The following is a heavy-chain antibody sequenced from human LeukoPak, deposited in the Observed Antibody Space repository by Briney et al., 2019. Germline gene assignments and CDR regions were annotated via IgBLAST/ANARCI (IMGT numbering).Heavy chain of an antibody. CDR2: IKSKVNGGTI. CDR1: GFTFSGHA. Sequence: PGRSLTLSCAASGFTFSGHAMHRVRQAPEKGPEWVGRIKSKVNGGTIDYAAPVKGRFTISRDDSKNTLYLQMNSLRTEDTAVYYCTTTVGYTGYDWGYWGQGTLVTVSS. CDR3: TTTVGYTGYDWGY. J-gene: IGHJ4*02. V-gene: IGHV3-15*01. D-gene: IGHD5-12*01.